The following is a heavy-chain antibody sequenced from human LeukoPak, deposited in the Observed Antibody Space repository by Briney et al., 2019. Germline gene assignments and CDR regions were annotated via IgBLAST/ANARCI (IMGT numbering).Heavy chain of an antibody. J-gene: IGHJ6*02. CDR3: AKELGMGSYYYYGMDV. D-gene: IGHD1-14*01. Sequence: PGGSLRLSCAASGFTFSDSAMTWVRQAPGKGLDWVSLISFSGANSYYADSVKGRFTISRDNSKNSLYLQMNSLRTEDTALYYCAKELGMGSYYYYGMDVWGQGTTVTVSS. V-gene: IGHV3-43*02. CDR2: ISFSGANS. CDR1: GFTFSDSA.